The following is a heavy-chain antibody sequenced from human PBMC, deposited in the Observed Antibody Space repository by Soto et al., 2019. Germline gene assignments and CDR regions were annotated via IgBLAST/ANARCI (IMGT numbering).Heavy chain of an antibody. CDR1: GFTFSAYA. CDR2: ISYDGRET. V-gene: IGHV3-30-3*01. CDR3: ATDPVALSFSCIDA. D-gene: IGHD2-15*01. J-gene: IGHJ5*02. Sequence: GGCLRLSCAASGFTFSAYAFRWVRQAPDKGLEWLSVISYDGRETHYADSVEGRFIISRDSSKKTAYLQMNSLRGDDTAVYFCATDPVALSFSCIDACGQVTLVTVSS.